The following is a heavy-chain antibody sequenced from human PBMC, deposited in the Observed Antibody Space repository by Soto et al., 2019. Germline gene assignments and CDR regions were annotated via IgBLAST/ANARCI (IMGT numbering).Heavy chain of an antibody. J-gene: IGHJ4*02. CDR1: GFTFRGYG. D-gene: IGHD1-1*01. CDR2: ISYDATNK. CDR3: AKEGELSLFYFDY. V-gene: IGHV3-30*18. Sequence: PGGSLRLSCTASGFTFRGYGIHWIRQAPGKGLEWVSAISYDATNKYYADSVKGRFTISRDNSKNTLYLQMNSLRAEDTAVYYCAKEGELSLFYFDYWGQGT.